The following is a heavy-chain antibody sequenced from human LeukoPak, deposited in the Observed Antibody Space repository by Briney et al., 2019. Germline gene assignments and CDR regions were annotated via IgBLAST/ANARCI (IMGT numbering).Heavy chain of an antibody. CDR3: ARERAYYDILPRWFDP. V-gene: IGHV4-38-2*02. D-gene: IGHD3-9*01. Sequence: PSETLSLTCTVSGYSISSGYYWGWIRQPPGKGLEWIGRIYTSGSTNYNPSLKSRVTISVDTSKNQFSLKLSSVTAADTAVYYCARERAYYDILPRWFDPWGQGSLVTVSS. CDR2: IYTSGST. J-gene: IGHJ5*02. CDR1: GYSISSGYY.